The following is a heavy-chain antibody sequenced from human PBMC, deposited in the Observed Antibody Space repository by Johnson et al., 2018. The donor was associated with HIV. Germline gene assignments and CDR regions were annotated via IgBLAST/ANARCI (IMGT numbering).Heavy chain of an antibody. Sequence: QVQLVESGGGVVQPGRSLRLSCAASGFTFSNYGMHWVRQAPGKGLEWVAVIWYDGINKYYADSVKGRITISRDNSKNTLYLQMNSLRAEDTAVYYCARIAAAAIDAFDIWGQGTMVTVSS. V-gene: IGHV3-33*01. D-gene: IGHD6-13*01. CDR2: IWYDGINK. J-gene: IGHJ3*02. CDR3: ARIAAAAIDAFDI. CDR1: GFTFSNYG.